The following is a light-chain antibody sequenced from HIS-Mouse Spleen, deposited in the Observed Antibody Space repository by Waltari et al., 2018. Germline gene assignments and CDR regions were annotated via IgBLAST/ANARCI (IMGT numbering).Light chain of an antibody. J-gene: IGLJ2*01. V-gene: IGLV3-19*01. CDR1: SLRSYY. Sequence: SSELTQDPAVSVALGQTVRITCQGDSLRSYYASWYQQKPGQAPVLVIYGKNNRPSGIPDRFSGSSYGNTASLTITGAQAEDEADYYCNSRDSSGNHPVVFGGGTKLTVL. CDR2: GKN. CDR3: NSRDSSGNHPVV.